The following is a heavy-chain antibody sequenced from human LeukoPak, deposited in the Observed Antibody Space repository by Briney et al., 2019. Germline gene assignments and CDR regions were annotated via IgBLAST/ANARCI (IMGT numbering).Heavy chain of an antibody. D-gene: IGHD1-14*01. CDR1: GYTFTSYG. CDR3: ASSLRNPYYFDY. Sequence: SVKVSCKASGYTFTSYGISWVRQAPGQGLEWMGRIIPILGIANYAQKFQGRVTITADKSTSTAYMELSSLRSEDTAVYYCASSLRNPYYFDYWGQGTLVTVSS. V-gene: IGHV1-69*04. CDR2: IIPILGIA. J-gene: IGHJ4*02.